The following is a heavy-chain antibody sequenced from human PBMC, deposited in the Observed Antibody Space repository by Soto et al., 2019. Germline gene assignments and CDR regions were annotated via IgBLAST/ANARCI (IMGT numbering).Heavy chain of an antibody. D-gene: IGHD6-6*01. CDR3: AREGGIAARPGYFQH. CDR2: IWYDGSNK. CDR1: GFTFSSYG. Sequence: QVQLVESGGGVVQPGRSLRLSCAASGFTFSSYGMHWVRQAPGKGLEWVAVIWYDGSNKYYADSVKGRFTISRDNSKNTLYLQMNSLRAEDTAVYYCAREGGIAARPGYFQHWGQGTLVTVSS. V-gene: IGHV3-33*01. J-gene: IGHJ1*01.